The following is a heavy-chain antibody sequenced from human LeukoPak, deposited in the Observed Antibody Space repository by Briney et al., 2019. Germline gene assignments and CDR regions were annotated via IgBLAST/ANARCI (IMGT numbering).Heavy chain of an antibody. CDR1: GYTFTGYY. J-gene: IGHJ6*02. CDR2: INPNSGGT. CDR3: ARDYGSGYGMDV. Sequence: ASVKVSCKASGYTFTGYYMHWVRQAPGQGLEWMGWINPNSGGTNYAQKFQGRVTMTRDTSISTAYMELSRLRSDDTAVYSCARDYGSGYGMDVWGQGTTVTVSS. V-gene: IGHV1-2*02. D-gene: IGHD3-10*01.